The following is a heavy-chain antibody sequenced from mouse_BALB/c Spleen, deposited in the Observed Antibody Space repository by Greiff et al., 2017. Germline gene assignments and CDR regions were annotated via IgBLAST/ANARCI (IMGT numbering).Heavy chain of an antibody. Sequence: VQLQQSGPGLVAPSQSLSITCTVSGFSLTGYGVNWVRQPPGKGLEWLGMIWGDGSTDYNSALKSRLSISKDNSKSQVFLKMNSLQTDDTARYYCARDGGSSYGYFDVWGAGTTVTVSS. V-gene: IGHV2-6-7*01. CDR2: IWGDGST. J-gene: IGHJ1*01. CDR1: GFSLTGYG. CDR3: ARDGGSSYGYFDV. D-gene: IGHD1-1*01.